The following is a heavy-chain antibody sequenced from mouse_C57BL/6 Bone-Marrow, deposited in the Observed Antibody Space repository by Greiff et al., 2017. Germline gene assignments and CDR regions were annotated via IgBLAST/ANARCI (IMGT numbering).Heavy chain of an antibody. CDR3: ASSRSCKYRY. CDR2: IYPGSGKT. CDR1: GYTFTDYY. J-gene: IGHJ2*01. D-gene: IGHD5-1*01. V-gene: IGHV1-76*01. Sequence: QVQLQQSGAELVRPGASVKLSCKASGYTFTDYYINWVKQRPGQGLEWIARIYPGSGKTYYNEKFKGKATLTAEKSSSTAYMQISSLTSEDSAVYFCASSRSCKYRYWGQGTTLPVSS.